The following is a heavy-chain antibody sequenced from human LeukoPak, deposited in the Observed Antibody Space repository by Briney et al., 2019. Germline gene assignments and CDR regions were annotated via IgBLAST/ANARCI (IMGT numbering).Heavy chain of an antibody. V-gene: IGHV3-21*01. D-gene: IGHD6-13*01. CDR3: ARSGQQLEFDY. CDR1: GFTFSSYS. J-gene: IGHJ4*02. Sequence: GGSLRLSCAASGFTFSSYSMNWVRQAPGKGLEWVSSISSSSSYIYYADSVKGRFTISRDNAKNSLYLQMNSLRAEDTAAYYCARSGQQLEFDYWGQGTLVTVSS. CDR2: ISSSSSYI.